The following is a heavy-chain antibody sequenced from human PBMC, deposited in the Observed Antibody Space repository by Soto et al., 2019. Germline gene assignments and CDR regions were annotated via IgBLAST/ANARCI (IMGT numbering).Heavy chain of an antibody. D-gene: IGHD3-10*01. V-gene: IGHV1-69*12. CDR1: GGTFSSYA. CDR3: ARDADYGSGS. Sequence: QVQLVQSGAEVKKPGSSVKASCKASGGTFSSYAISWVRQAPGQGLQWMGGFIPIYGTANYAQKLQGRVTITADEAPSTDYMELSSRRSEDTVVHYCARDADYGSGSWGQGTLVTVSS. CDR2: FIPIYGTA. J-gene: IGHJ4*02.